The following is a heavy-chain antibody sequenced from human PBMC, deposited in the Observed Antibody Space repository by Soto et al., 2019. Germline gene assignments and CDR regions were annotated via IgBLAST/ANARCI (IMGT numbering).Heavy chain of an antibody. D-gene: IGHD6-13*01. J-gene: IGHJ4*02. CDR1: GYTFTGYY. V-gene: IGHV1-2*02. CDR3: ARKRIAAAGTFDY. CDR2: INPNTGVT. Sequence: ASVKVSCKASGYTFTGYYLHWVRQAPGQGLEWMGWINPNTGVTSFAQNFQGRVTMTRDTSIRTAYMELSWLRSDDTAIYYCARKRIAAAGTFDYWGQGTRVTVSA.